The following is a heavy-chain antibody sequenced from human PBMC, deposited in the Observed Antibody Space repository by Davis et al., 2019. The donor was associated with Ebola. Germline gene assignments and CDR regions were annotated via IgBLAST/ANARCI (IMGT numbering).Heavy chain of an antibody. CDR2: IRSKANSYAT. V-gene: IGHV3-73*01. D-gene: IGHD1-26*01. Sequence: PGGSLRLSCAASGFTFSGSAMHWVRQASGKGLEWVGRIRSKANSYATAYAASVKGRFTISRDDSKNTAYLQMTSLKTEDTAVYYCTSGGSGSYEVDYWGQGTLVTVSS. CDR3: TSGGSGSYEVDY. J-gene: IGHJ4*02. CDR1: GFTFSGSA.